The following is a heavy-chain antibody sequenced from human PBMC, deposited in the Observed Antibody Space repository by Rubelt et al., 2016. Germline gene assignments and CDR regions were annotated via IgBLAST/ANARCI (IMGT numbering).Heavy chain of an antibody. V-gene: IGHV4-39*07. CDR3: AGDRRWDWSSFDP. CDR2: VSYSGAT. J-gene: IGHJ5*02. CDR1: RGSISNSFC. D-gene: IGHD3/OR15-3a*01. Sequence: LQESGPGLVKPSETLSLTCTVSRGSISNSFCWGWIRQPPGKGLEWIGSVSYSGATDLNPSLNNRVTISLDTSKNQFSLKLSSVTAADTAVYYCAGDRRWDWSSFDPWGKGTKVTVSS.